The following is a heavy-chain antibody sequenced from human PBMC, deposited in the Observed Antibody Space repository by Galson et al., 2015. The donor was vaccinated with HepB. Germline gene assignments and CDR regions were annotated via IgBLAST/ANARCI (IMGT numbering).Heavy chain of an antibody. D-gene: IGHD3-3*01. J-gene: IGHJ3*02. Sequence: SVKVSCKASGYTFTSYDINWVRQATGQGLEWMGWMNPNSGNTGYAQKFQGRVTMTRNTSISTAYMELSSLRSDDTAVYYCARGPPSLYDFWSDDAFDIWGQGTMVTVSS. V-gene: IGHV1-8*01. CDR1: GYTFTSYD. CDR3: ARGPPSLYDFWSDDAFDI. CDR2: MNPNSGNT.